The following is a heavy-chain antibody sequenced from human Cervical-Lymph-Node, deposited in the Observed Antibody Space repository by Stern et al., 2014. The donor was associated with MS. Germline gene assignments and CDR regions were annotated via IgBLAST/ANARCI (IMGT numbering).Heavy chain of an antibody. J-gene: IGHJ4*02. CDR2: IIPIPGLA. V-gene: IGHV1-69*09. CDR3: AREDFWNGGHFDN. D-gene: IGHD3-3*01. Sequence: QVQLVQSGPGVKEPGSSMTVSCKVSGGTFTSYSFSWVRQAPGQGLLWMGRIIPIPGLAMVAPKFQGRVTITADKSTKTGWREMTSLTSEDTAVYYCAREDFWNGGHFDNWGQGTLVTVSS. CDR1: GGTFTSYS.